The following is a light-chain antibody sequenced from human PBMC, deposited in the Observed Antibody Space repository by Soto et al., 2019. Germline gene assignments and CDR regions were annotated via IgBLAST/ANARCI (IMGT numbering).Light chain of an antibody. V-gene: IGLV2-14*03. CDR3: AAYTTSSTLV. CDR1: SADVGAFDY. J-gene: IGLJ3*02. Sequence: SVLTQPASVSGSPGQSITISCAGTSADVGAFDYVSWYQHHPGKVPKLMIFDVSDRPSGVSTRFSGSKSANMASLTISGLQPDDEADYYCAAYTTSSTLVFGGGTKVTVL. CDR2: DVS.